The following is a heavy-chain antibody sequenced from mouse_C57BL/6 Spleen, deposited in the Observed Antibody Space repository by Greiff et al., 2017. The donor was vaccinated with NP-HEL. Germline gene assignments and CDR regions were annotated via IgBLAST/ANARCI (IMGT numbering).Heavy chain of an antibody. CDR2: INPNYGTT. J-gene: IGHJ3*01. CDR1: GYSFTDYN. Sequence: VQLKESGPELVKPGASVKISCKASGYSFTDYNMNWVKQSNGKSLEWIGVINPNYGTTSYNQKFKGKATLTVDQSSSTAYMQLNSLTSEDSAVYYCASHKGYYDYDGPWFAYWGQGTLVTVSA. CDR3: ASHKGYYDYDGPWFAY. V-gene: IGHV1-39*01. D-gene: IGHD2-4*01.